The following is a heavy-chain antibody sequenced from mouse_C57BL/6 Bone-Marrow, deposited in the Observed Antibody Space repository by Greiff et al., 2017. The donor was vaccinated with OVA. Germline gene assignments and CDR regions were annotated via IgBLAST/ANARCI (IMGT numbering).Heavy chain of an antibody. V-gene: IGHV2-6*01. CDR2: IWGVGST. CDR3: ARLTGRDAMDY. J-gene: IGHJ4*01. D-gene: IGHD4-1*01. Sequence: VQLVESGPGLVAPSQSLSITCTASGFSLTSYGVDWVRQSPGKGLEWLGVIWGVGSTNYNSALKSRLSISKDNSKSQVFLKMNSLQNDDAAMYYCARLTGRDAMDYWGQGTSVTVSS. CDR1: GFSLTSYG.